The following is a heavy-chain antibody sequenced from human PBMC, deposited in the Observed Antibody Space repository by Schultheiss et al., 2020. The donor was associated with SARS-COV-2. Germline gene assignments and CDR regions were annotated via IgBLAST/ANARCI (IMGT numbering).Heavy chain of an antibody. Sequence: SETLSLTCAVYGGSFSGYYWSWIRQPPGKGLEWIGEINHSGSTNYNPSLKSRVTISVDTSKNQFSLKLSSVTAADTAVYYCARGVVAAYRASYYYYYGMDVWGQGTTVTVSS. CDR1: GGSFSGYY. J-gene: IGHJ6*02. CDR2: INHSGST. D-gene: IGHD2-15*01. CDR3: ARGVVAAYRASYYYYYGMDV. V-gene: IGHV4-34*01.